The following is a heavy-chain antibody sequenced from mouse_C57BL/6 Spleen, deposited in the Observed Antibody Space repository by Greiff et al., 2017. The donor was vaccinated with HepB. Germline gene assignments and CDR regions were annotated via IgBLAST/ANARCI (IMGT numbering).Heavy chain of an antibody. CDR2: ISYSGST. D-gene: IGHD1-2*01. Sequence: EVQLQQSGPGLVKPSQSLSLTCTVTGYSITSGYGWNWIRQFPGNKLEWMGYISYSGSTNYNPSLKSRISNTRDTSNNQFFLQVNSVTTEDTATYYCARTARIKYWGQGTTLTVSS. CDR3: ARTARIKY. CDR1: GYSITSGYG. V-gene: IGHV3-2*02. J-gene: IGHJ2*01.